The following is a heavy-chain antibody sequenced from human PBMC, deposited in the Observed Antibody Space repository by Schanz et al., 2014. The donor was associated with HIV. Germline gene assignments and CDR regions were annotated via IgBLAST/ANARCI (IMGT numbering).Heavy chain of an antibody. D-gene: IGHD2-21*02. J-gene: IGHJ4*02. CDR3: ARDFNIGDQYYFDH. CDR2: SNPSGAGT. CDR1: GNTFTGYY. Sequence: QVRLVQSGTEVKKTGASVKVSCKASGNTFTGYYVHWVRQAPGQGLQWMGWSNPSGAGTTYARKLQGRVTMTRDTSTSTVYMHLSSLRSDDTAVYFCARDFNIGDQYYFDHWGQGTLVTVSS. V-gene: IGHV1-46*04.